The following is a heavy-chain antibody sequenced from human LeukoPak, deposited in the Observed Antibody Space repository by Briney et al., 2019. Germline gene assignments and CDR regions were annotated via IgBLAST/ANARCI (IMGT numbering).Heavy chain of an antibody. CDR2: IRSKGYGGTT. Sequence: GGSLRLSCTASGFTFGDYAMSWFRQAPGKGLEWVGFIRSKGYGGTTEYAASVKGGITISRDDSKSIAYLQMNSLKTEDTAVYYCTRLAVGSGTFTFDNWGQGTLVTVSS. CDR1: GFTFGDYA. V-gene: IGHV3-49*03. J-gene: IGHJ4*02. CDR3: TRLAVGSGTFTFDN. D-gene: IGHD3-10*01.